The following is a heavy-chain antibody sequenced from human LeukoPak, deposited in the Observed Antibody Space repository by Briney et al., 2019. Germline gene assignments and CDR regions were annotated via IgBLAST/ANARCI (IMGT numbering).Heavy chain of an antibody. D-gene: IGHD1-7*01. CDR3: ARAQRRYQLELREYYYYYGMDV. J-gene: IGHJ6*02. CDR1: GFTFSSYW. Sequence: GGSLRLSCAASGFTFSSYWMSWVRQAPGKGLEWVANIKQDGSEKYYVDSVKGRFTISRDNAKNSLYLQMNSPRAEDTAVYYCARAQRRYQLELREYYYYYGMDVWGQGTTVTVSS. V-gene: IGHV3-7*03. CDR2: IKQDGSEK.